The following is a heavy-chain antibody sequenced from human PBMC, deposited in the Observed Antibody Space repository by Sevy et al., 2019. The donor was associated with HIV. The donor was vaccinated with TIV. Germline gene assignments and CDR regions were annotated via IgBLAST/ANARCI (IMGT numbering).Heavy chain of an antibody. CDR1: GFSFSSYS. CDR3: ARYTHDYGDYAPQGYGMDV. V-gene: IGHV3-21*01. Sequence: GGSLRLSCAASGFSFSSYSINWVRQAPGKGLEWVSFISSTSSYIYYADSVKGRFTISRDNAKNSLYLQMNSLRAQDTDGYYCARYTHDYGDYAPQGYGMDVWGQGTTVTVSS. D-gene: IGHD4-17*01. J-gene: IGHJ6*02. CDR2: ISSTSSYI.